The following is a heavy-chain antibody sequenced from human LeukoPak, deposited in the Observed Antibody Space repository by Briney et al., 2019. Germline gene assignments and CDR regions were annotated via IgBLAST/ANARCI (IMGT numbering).Heavy chain of an antibody. CDR3: AKVQGYSGYDLDY. Sequence: PGGSLILSCAASGFTFSRFGMHWVRQAPGKGLEWVTVITSDGTSTSYADSVKGRFTISRDNSKNTLYLQMNSLRAEDTAIYYCAKVQGYSGYDLDYWGQGTLVTVSS. D-gene: IGHD5-12*01. V-gene: IGHV3-30*18. CDR2: ITSDGTST. CDR1: GFTFSRFG. J-gene: IGHJ4*02.